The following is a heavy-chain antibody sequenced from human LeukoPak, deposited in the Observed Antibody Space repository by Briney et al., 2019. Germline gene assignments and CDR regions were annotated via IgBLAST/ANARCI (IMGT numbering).Heavy chain of an antibody. CDR3: ATTATAGTFAFDI. V-gene: IGHV3-53*01. Sequence: GGSLRLSCAASGFTVSSNYMSWVRQAPGKGLEWVSAIYSGGSTYYADSVKGRFTVPRDNSKNTLYLQMNSLRAEDTAVYYCATTATAGTFAFDIWGQGTMVTVSS. CDR1: GFTVSSNY. CDR2: IYSGGST. J-gene: IGHJ3*02. D-gene: IGHD6-13*01.